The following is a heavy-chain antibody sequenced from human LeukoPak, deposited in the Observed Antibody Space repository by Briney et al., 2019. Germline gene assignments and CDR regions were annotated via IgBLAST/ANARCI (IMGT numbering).Heavy chain of an antibody. CDR3: QQRVNSSSLPY. D-gene: IGHD6-13*01. CDR1: GYTFTSYY. Sequence: ASVKVSCKASGYTFTSYYMHWVRHAPGQGLEWMGWINPNSGGTNYAQKFQGRVTMTRDTSISTAYMELSRLRSDDTAVYYCQQRVNSSSLPYWGQGTLVTVSS. J-gene: IGHJ4*02. CDR2: INPNSGGT. V-gene: IGHV1-2*02.